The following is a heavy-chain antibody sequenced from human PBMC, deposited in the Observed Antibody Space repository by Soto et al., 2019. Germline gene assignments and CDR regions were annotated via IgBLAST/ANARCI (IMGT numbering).Heavy chain of an antibody. V-gene: IGHV1-69*01. CDR1: GGTFSSYA. Sequence: QVQLVQSGAEVKKPGSSVKVSCKASGGTFSSYAISWVRQAPGQGLEWMGGIITIFGTANYAQKFQGRVTITEDESTSTAYMELSSLRSEDTAVYYCAREDPDYGGNSLGAFDIWGQGTMVTVSS. CDR3: AREDPDYGGNSLGAFDI. J-gene: IGHJ3*02. D-gene: IGHD4-17*01. CDR2: IITIFGTA.